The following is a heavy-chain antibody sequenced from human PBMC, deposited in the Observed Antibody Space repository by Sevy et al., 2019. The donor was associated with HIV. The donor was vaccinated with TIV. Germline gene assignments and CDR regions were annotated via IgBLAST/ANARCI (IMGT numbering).Heavy chain of an antibody. D-gene: IGHD5-18*01. V-gene: IGHV3-30*18. CDR3: AKAPRGYSYASFFDY. Sequence: GGSLRLSCAASGFTFTSYGMHWVRQAPGKGLEWVAVISYDGSNKYYADYLKGRFTISRDKSKNTLYLQMNRLRAEATAVYYCAKAPRGYSYASFFDYWGQGTLVTVSS. CDR2: ISYDGSNK. CDR1: GFTFTSYG. J-gene: IGHJ4*02.